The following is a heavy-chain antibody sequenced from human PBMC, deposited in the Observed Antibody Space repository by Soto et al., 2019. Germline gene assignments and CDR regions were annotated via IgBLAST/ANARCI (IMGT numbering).Heavy chain of an antibody. V-gene: IGHV4-59*01. J-gene: IGHJ6*03. CDR3: ARVAGISYYNHMYV. CDR2: FFSSGGP. D-gene: IGHD1-20*01. CDR1: GVSLKTYY. Sequence: QVHLQESGPGLVRPSETLSLTCTVSGVSLKTYYWSWIRLPPGGGLEWIGYFFSSGGPNYNPSLRSRVTMSVETSNNQFSLKMSSVTAADTAVYYCARVAGISYYNHMYVWGKGTTVTVSS.